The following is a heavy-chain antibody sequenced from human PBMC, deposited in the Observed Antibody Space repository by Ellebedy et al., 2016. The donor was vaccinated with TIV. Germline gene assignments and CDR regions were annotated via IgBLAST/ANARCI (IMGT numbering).Heavy chain of an antibody. Sequence: PGGSLRLSCAASGFTFSSYWMHWVRQAPGKGLVWVSRINNDGSSTSYADSVKGRFTISRDNAKNTLYLQMNSLRAEDTAVYFCARIYCTSATCYVGRIDPWGQGTLVTVSS. J-gene: IGHJ5*02. CDR3: ARIYCTSATCYVGRIDP. V-gene: IGHV3-74*01. CDR2: INNDGSST. D-gene: IGHD2-2*01. CDR1: GFTFSSYW.